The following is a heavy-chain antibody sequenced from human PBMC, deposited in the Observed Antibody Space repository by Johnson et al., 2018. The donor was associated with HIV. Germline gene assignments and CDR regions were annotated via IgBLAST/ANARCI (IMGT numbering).Heavy chain of an antibody. D-gene: IGHD1-14*01. V-gene: IGHV3-66*01. J-gene: IGHJ3*02. CDR2: IYSGSTI. CDR1: GFTVSSNY. Sequence: VQLVESGGGLVQPGGSLRLSCAASGFTVSSNYMSWVRQAPGKGLEWVAVIYSGSTIYYADSVKVRFTISRDNAKNSLYLQVNSMRAEDKAVYYCARDITPHKEGDAFDIWGRGTMVTVSS. CDR3: ARDITPHKEGDAFDI.